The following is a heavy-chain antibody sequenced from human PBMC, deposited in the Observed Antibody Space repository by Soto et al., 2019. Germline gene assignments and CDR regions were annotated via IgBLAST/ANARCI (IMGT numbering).Heavy chain of an antibody. CDR3: ATPAGLAPAHYYGMDV. Sequence: QVQLVESGGGVVQPGRSLRLSCAASGFNISNYGFHWVRQATGKGLEWVAVISYDGSNKYYADFVKGRFTISRENSKNTLYLQMNSLGAEDTAVFYCATPAGLAPAHYYGMDVWGQGTTVTVSS. V-gene: IGHV3-30*03. CDR2: ISYDGSNK. CDR1: GFNISNYG. J-gene: IGHJ6*02. D-gene: IGHD2-2*01.